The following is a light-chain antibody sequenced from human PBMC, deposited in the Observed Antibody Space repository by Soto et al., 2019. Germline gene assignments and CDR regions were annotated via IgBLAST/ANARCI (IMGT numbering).Light chain of an antibody. CDR2: DIS. J-gene: IGLJ2*01. V-gene: IGLV7-46*01. CDR3: LLAYHGVGEV. Sequence: QAVVTQEPSLTVSPGGTVTLTCGSSIGGVTSGHYPYWFQQKPGQAPRTLIYDISKKHSWTPARFSGSLLGGKAALTLSGAQPEDEAEYYCLLAYHGVGEVFGGGTKLTVL. CDR1: IGGVTSGHY.